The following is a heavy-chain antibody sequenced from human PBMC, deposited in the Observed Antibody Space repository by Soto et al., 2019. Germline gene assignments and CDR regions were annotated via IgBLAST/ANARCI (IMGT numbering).Heavy chain of an antibody. D-gene: IGHD3-3*01. Sequence: PGGSLRLSCAASGFSFSSYGMEWVRLAPGKGLEWVAATTYDGGIKHYVDSVKGRFTISRDNSKNTLYLQMNSLRAEDTAVYYCASTYYDFWSGYSGGMDVWRQGTTVTVSS. J-gene: IGHJ6*02. CDR1: GFSFSSYG. CDR2: TTYDGGIK. V-gene: IGHV3-30*03. CDR3: ASTYYDFWSGYSGGMDV.